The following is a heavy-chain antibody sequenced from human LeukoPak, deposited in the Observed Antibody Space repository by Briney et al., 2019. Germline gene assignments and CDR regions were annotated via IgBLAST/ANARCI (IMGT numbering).Heavy chain of an antibody. CDR2: IYKSGST. CDR1: GGSIGWDY. Sequence: PSETLSLTCTVSGGSIGWDYWSWIRQSAGKEPEWIGRIYKSGSTNYNPSFRSRVTMSVDTSKNQFSLSVTSVTAADTAVYYCAREEYFQDSNGYSYYFHSWGQGSLVTVSS. J-gene: IGHJ4*02. V-gene: IGHV4-4*07. CDR3: AREEYFQDSNGYSYYFHS. D-gene: IGHD3-22*01.